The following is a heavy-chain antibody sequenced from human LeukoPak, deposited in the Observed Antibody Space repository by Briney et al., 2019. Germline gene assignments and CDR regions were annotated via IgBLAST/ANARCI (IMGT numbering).Heavy chain of an antibody. Sequence: ASVKASCKASGYTFTGYYMHWVRQAPGQGLEWMGWINPNSGGTNYAQKFQGRVTMTRDTSISTAYMELSRLRSDDTAVYYCARVRYYYDSSGSNTLDYWGQGTPVTVSS. CDR2: INPNSGGT. CDR3: ARVRYYYDSSGSNTLDY. J-gene: IGHJ4*02. V-gene: IGHV1-2*02. D-gene: IGHD3-22*01. CDR1: GYTFTGYY.